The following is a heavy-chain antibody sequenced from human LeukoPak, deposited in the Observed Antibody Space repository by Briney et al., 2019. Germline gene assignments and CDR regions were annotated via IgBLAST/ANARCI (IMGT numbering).Heavy chain of an antibody. J-gene: IGHJ4*02. CDR2: IWYDGSNK. CDR1: GFTFRSYG. V-gene: IGHV3-33*01. CDR3: ARDSPAAPLYY. D-gene: IGHD6-13*01. Sequence: PGGSLRLSCAASGFTFRSYGMHWVRQAPGKGLEWVAVIWYDGSNKYYADSVKGRFTISRDNSKNTLYLQMNSLRAEDTAVYYCARDSPAAPLYYWGQGTLVTVSS.